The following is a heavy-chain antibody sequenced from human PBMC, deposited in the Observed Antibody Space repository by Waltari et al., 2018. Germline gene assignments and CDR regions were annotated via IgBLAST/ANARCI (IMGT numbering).Heavy chain of an antibody. Sequence: QVQLVESGGGVVQPGRSLRVSCVSSGFTFSGYAMRRVRQAPGKGLEWVAVISYDGGNKYYADSVMGRFTISRDNSNNTLFLQMNSLRAEDTAVYYCATTGYDSSGYNYVDYWGQGTLVTVSS. D-gene: IGHD3-22*01. CDR2: ISYDGGNK. CDR3: ATTGYDSSGYNYVDY. CDR1: GFTFSGYA. J-gene: IGHJ4*02. V-gene: IGHV3-30*16.